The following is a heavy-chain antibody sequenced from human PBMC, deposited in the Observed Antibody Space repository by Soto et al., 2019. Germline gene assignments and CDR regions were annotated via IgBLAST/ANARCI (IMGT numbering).Heavy chain of an antibody. J-gene: IGHJ6*03. CDR2: INDSGNI. V-gene: IGHV4-34*01. CDR1: GGSFSGYQ. D-gene: IGHD3-10*01. Sequence: SETLSLTCAVYGGSFSGYQWTWIRQTPGKGLEWIGEINDSGNINYNPSLKSRVTILVDTAKKQISLKLSSVTAADTAVYHCARGLILWFGELSRRGGYYYYMDVWGKGTTVTVSS. CDR3: ARGLILWFGELSRRGGYYYYMDV.